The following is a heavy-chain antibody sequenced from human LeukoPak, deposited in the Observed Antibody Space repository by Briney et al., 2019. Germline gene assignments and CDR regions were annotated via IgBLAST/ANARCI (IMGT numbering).Heavy chain of an antibody. CDR1: GGSISFHY. CDR2: IYTSGST. Sequence: SETLSLTCTVSGGSISFHYWSWIRQPAGGGLEWIGRIYTSGSTNYNPSLKSRVTMSVDTSTNQFSLKLTSVTAADTAVYYCARDGVVALDSFDIWGQGKMVTVSS. D-gene: IGHD2-15*01. CDR3: ARDGVVALDSFDI. V-gene: IGHV4-4*07. J-gene: IGHJ3*02.